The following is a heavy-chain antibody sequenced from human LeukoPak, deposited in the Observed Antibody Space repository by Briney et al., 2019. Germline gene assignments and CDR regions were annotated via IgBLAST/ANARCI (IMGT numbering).Heavy chain of an antibody. D-gene: IGHD1-26*01. J-gene: IGHJ5*02. V-gene: IGHV1-46*01. Sequence: ASVKVSCKASGYTFTSYYMHWVRQAPGQGLEWMGIINPSGGSTTYAQKFQGRVAMTRDTSTSTVYMELSSLRSVDTAVYYCAREGGATWFDPWGQGTLVTVSS. CDR1: GYTFTSYY. CDR3: AREGGATWFDP. CDR2: INPSGGST.